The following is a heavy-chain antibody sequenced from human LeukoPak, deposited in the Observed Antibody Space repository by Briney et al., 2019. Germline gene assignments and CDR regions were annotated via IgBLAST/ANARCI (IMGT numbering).Heavy chain of an antibody. V-gene: IGHV3-30-3*01. CDR2: ISYDGSNK. CDR1: GFTFSSYA. CDR3: ARDGSGSSWS. J-gene: IGHJ4*02. Sequence: GGSLRLSCAASGFTFSSYAMHWVRQAPGKGLEWVAVISYDGSNKYYADSVKGRFTISRDNSKNTLYLQMNSLRAEDTAVYYCARDGSGSSWSWGQGTLVTVSS. D-gene: IGHD6-13*01.